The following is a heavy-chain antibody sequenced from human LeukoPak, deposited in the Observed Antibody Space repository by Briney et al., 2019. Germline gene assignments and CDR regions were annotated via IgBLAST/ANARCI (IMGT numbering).Heavy chain of an antibody. D-gene: IGHD3-22*01. J-gene: IGHJ4*02. Sequence: GASVKVSCKASGGTFSSYAISWVRQAPGQGLEWMGRIIPILDIANYAQKFQGRVTITADKSTSTAYMGLSSLRSEDTAVYYCANLWGYYYDSSGFSFDYWGQGTLVTVSS. CDR1: GGTFSSYA. V-gene: IGHV1-69*04. CDR2: IIPILDIA. CDR3: ANLWGYYYDSSGFSFDY.